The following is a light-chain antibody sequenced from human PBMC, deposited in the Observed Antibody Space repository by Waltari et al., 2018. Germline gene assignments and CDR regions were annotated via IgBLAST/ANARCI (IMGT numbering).Light chain of an antibody. CDR2: EGS. CDR1: SSDVGSYNL. Sequence: QSALTQPASVSGSPGQSITISCTGTSSDVGSYNLVSWYQHPPGQAPKLVIYEGSKRPSGVSNRFSGSKSGNTASLTISGLQAEDEADYYCCSYAGSNTWVFGEGTKLTVL. V-gene: IGLV2-23*01. CDR3: CSYAGSNTWV. J-gene: IGLJ3*02.